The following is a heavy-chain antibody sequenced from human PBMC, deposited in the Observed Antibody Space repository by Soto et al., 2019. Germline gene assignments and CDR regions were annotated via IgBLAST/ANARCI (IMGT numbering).Heavy chain of an antibody. Sequence: GGSLRLSCAASGFTFSNAWMNWVRQAPGKGLEWVGRIKSKTDGGTTDYAAPVKGRFTISRDDSKNTLYLQMNSLKTEDAAVYYCTPTLNIPGAFDIWGQGTMVTVSS. CDR2: IKSKTDGGTT. CDR3: TPTLNIPGAFDI. J-gene: IGHJ3*02. CDR1: GFTFSNAW. V-gene: IGHV3-15*07.